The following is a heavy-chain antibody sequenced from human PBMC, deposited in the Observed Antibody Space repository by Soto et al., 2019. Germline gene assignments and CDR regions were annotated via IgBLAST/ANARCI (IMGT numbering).Heavy chain of an antibody. Sequence: SETLSLTCAVYGGSFIGYYWSWIRQPPGKGLEWIGEINHSGSTNYNPSLKSRVTISLDTSKNQFSLKLSSVTAADTAVYYCARNGMDVWGRGTTVTVSS. J-gene: IGHJ6*02. CDR1: GGSFIGYY. CDR3: ARNGMDV. CDR2: INHSGST. V-gene: IGHV4-34*01.